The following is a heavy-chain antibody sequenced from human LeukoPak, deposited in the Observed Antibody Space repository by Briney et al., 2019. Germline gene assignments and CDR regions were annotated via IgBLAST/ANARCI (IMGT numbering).Heavy chain of an antibody. CDR1: GGSISSSSYY. Sequence: SETLSLTCTVSGGSISSSSYYWGWIRQPPGERLEWIGSGYFTGSTYYSSSLQSRLTISVGTSKKQFSLKLRSVTAADTAVYYCAGHSSGSRIQTFHIWGQGTMVTVSS. CDR3: AGHSSGSRIQTFHI. V-gene: IGHV4-39*01. D-gene: IGHD3-10*01. J-gene: IGHJ3*02. CDR2: GYFTGST.